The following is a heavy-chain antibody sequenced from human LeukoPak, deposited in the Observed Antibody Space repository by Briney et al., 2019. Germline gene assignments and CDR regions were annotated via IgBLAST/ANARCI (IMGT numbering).Heavy chain of an antibody. V-gene: IGHV1-69*13. Sequence: ASVKVSCKASGGTFSSYAISWVRQAPGQGLEWMGGIIPIFGTANYAQKFQGRVTITADESTSTAYMELSSLRSEDTAVYYCAREGGGIVATRLLWYFDYWGQGTLVTVSS. D-gene: IGHD5-12*01. CDR1: GGTFSSYA. CDR2: IIPIFGTA. J-gene: IGHJ4*02. CDR3: AREGGGIVATRLLWYFDY.